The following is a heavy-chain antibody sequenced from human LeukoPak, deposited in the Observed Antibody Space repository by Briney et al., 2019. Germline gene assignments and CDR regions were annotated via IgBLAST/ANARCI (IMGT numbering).Heavy chain of an antibody. V-gene: IGHV3-30*03. CDR3: ARDHGVGATTDGMDV. J-gene: IGHJ6*02. D-gene: IGHD1-26*01. Sequence: GGSLRLSCAASGFTFNSYGMHWVRQAPGKGLEWVAVTSYDGSNKNYADSVKGRFTISRDNSKNTLYLQMNSLRAEDTAVYYCARDHGVGATTDGMDVWGQGTTVTVSS. CDR1: GFTFNSYG. CDR2: TSYDGSNK.